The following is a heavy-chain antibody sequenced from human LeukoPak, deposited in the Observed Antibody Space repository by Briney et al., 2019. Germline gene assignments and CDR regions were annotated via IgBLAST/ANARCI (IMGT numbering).Heavy chain of an antibody. J-gene: IGHJ4*02. CDR2: INHSGST. V-gene: IGHV4-34*01. CDR1: GGSFSGYS. Sequence: SETLSLTCAVYGGSFSGYSWSWIRQPPGKGLEWIVEINHSGSTKNSPSLKSRVTISVDTSKNQFSLKLRSVTAADTAVYYCARGANYCDSSGYSATFDYWGQGTLVTVSS. D-gene: IGHD3-22*01. CDR3: ARGANYCDSSGYSATFDY.